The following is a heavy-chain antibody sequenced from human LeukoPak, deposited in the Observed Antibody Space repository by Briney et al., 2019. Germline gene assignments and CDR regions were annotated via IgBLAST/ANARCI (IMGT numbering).Heavy chain of an antibody. Sequence: SETLSLTCTVSGDSISSYYWSWIRQPPGKGLEWIGYIYYSGGTDYNPSLKSRVTISVDTSKNQFSQKLRSVTAAGAAVYYCARHVTISGPYDASDIWGQGTMVTVSP. V-gene: IGHV4-59*08. CDR3: ARHVTISGPYDASDI. CDR1: GDSISSYY. CDR2: IYYSGGT. J-gene: IGHJ3*02. D-gene: IGHD5-24*01.